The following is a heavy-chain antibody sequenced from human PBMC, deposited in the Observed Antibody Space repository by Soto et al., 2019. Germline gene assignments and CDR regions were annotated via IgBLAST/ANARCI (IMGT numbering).Heavy chain of an antibody. CDR3: AREDSIIITAVSDF. Sequence: GGSLILSCTISGFAFNNYGINWVRQAPGKGLEWVSSISKSDYTYYSDSVKGRFTISRDNAKNSVSLQMNTLRVEDTAVYYCAREDSIIITAVSDFWGQGTLVTVSS. V-gene: IGHV3-21*01. CDR1: GFAFNNYG. J-gene: IGHJ4*02. D-gene: IGHD3-22*01. CDR2: ISKSDYT.